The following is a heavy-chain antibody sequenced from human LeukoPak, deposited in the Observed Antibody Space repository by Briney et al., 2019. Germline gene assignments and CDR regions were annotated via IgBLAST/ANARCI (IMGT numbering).Heavy chain of an antibody. CDR3: ARGQRELDY. D-gene: IGHD1-26*01. Sequence: PGGSLRLSCAASGFTFSSYGMHWVRQAPGKGLEWVAVILSDGSKEFYTDSVKGRFTISRDNSKNTLYLQMNSLRAEDTAVYYCARGQRELDYWGQGTLVTVSS. CDR1: GFTFSSYG. V-gene: IGHV3-33*01. J-gene: IGHJ4*02. CDR2: ILSDGSKE.